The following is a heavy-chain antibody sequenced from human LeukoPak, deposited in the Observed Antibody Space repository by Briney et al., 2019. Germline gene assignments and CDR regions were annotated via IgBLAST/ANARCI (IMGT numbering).Heavy chain of an antibody. Sequence: ASVKVSCKASGYILSSYNMHWVRQAPGQGLEWLGIINPSGGDTKYAQKFQGRVTITADKSTSTAYMELSSLRSEDTAVYYCASNHYDSSGYPGLYWGQGTLVTVSS. CDR1: GYILSSYN. J-gene: IGHJ4*02. CDR2: INPSGGDT. V-gene: IGHV1-46*01. CDR3: ASNHYDSSGYPGLY. D-gene: IGHD3-22*01.